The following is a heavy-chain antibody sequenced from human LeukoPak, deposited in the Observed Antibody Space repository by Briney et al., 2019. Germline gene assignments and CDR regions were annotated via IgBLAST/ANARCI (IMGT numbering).Heavy chain of an antibody. J-gene: IGHJ4*02. CDR1: GFTFSSYG. Sequence: PGGSLRLSCAASGFTFSSYGMHWVRQAPGKGLEWVAVIWYDGSNKYYADSVKGRFTISRDNSKNTLYLQMNSLRAEGTAVYYCAMWIQVWKFDYWGQGTLVTVSS. CDR3: AMWIQVWKFDY. CDR2: IWYDGSNK. V-gene: IGHV3-33*01. D-gene: IGHD5-18*01.